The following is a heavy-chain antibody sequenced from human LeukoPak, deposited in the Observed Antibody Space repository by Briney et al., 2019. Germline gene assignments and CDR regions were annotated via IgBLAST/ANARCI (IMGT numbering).Heavy chain of an antibody. CDR3: ARNSVTRPFDN. J-gene: IGHJ4*02. V-gene: IGHV4-34*01. D-gene: IGHD4-17*01. CDR1: GGSFSGYY. Sequence: SETLSLTCAVYGGSFSGYYWSWIRQPPGKGLEWIGEINHSGSTNYNPSLKSRVTISVDTSKNQFSLKLSSVTAADTAVYYCARNSVTRPFDNWGQGTLVTVSS. CDR2: INHSGST.